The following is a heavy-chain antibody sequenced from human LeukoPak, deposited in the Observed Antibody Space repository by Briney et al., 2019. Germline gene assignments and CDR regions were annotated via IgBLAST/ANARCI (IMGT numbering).Heavy chain of an antibody. D-gene: IGHD3-3*01. Sequence: SGKVSCKASGGTFSSYAISWVRQAPGQGLEWMGGIIPIFGTANYAQKFQGRVTITADESTSTAYMELSSLRSEDTAVYYCARDQSRSFGGNKVRYYYYMDVWGKGTTVTASS. CDR1: GGTFSSYA. CDR2: IIPIFGTA. V-gene: IGHV1-69*13. CDR3: ARDQSRSFGGNKVRYYYYMDV. J-gene: IGHJ6*03.